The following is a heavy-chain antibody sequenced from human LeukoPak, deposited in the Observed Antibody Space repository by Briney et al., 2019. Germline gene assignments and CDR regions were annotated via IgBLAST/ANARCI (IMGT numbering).Heavy chain of an antibody. Sequence: GGSLRLSCAASGFTFSNYAMSWVRQTPGKGLEWVPSISGSGDSTYYADSVKGRSTISRDNAKNSLYLQMNSLRAEDTAVYYCARASYGDYEDYWGQGTLVTVSS. J-gene: IGHJ4*02. V-gene: IGHV3-23*01. D-gene: IGHD4-17*01. CDR1: GFTFSNYA. CDR3: ARASYGDYEDY. CDR2: ISGSGDST.